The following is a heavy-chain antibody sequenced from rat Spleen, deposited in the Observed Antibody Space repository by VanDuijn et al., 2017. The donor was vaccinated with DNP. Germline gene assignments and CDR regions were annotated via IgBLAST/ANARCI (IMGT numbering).Heavy chain of an antibody. CDR1: GFSFRNYG. Sequence: EVQLVESGGGLVQPGRSLKLSCAASGFSFRNYGMAWVRQTPTKGLEWVATISYDGSSTSYRDSVKGRFTISRDNAKSALYLQMDSLRSEDTATYYCARPDYWGQGVMVIVSS. CDR3: ARPDY. CDR2: ISYDGSST. V-gene: IGHV5-29*01. J-gene: IGHJ2*01.